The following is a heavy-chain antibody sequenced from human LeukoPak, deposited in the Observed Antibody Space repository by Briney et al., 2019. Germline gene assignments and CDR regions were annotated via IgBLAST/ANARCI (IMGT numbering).Heavy chain of an antibody. CDR3: GLAARYDYYYYYGMDV. CDR1: GGSFSGYY. Sequence: PSETLSLTCAVYGGSFSGYYWSWIRQPPGKGLEWIGEINNSGSTNYNPSLKSRVTISVDTSKNQFSLKLSSVTAADTAVYYCGLAARYDYYYYYGMDVWGQGTTVTVSS. V-gene: IGHV4-34*01. J-gene: IGHJ6*02. CDR2: INNSGST. D-gene: IGHD6-6*01.